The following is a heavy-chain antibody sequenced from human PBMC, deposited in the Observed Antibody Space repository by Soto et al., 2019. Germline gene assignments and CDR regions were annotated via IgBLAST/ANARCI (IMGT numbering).Heavy chain of an antibody. Sequence: ASLKVSCKASGYTFTGYYMHWVRQAPGQGLEWMGWINPNSGGTNYAQKFQGRVTMTRDTSISTAYMELSRLRSDDTAVYYCASFYLDTAMVTAPSSDPIWGQGTMVTVSS. CDR3: ASFYLDTAMVTAPSSDPI. V-gene: IGHV1-2*02. CDR1: GYTFTGYY. CDR2: INPNSGGT. D-gene: IGHD5-18*01. J-gene: IGHJ3*02.